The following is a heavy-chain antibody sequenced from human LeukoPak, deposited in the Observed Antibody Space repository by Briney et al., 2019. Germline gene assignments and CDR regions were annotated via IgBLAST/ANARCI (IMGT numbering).Heavy chain of an antibody. Sequence: GSLRLSCAASGFTFNSYSMNWVRQAPGKGLEWVSSISGSNSYIYYADSMKGRFTISRDNAKNSLYLQMNSLRAEDTAVYYCARDPVRESNDYWGQGTLVTVSS. V-gene: IGHV3-21*01. J-gene: IGHJ4*02. CDR1: GFTFNSYS. CDR3: ARDPVRESNDY. CDR2: ISGSNSYI. D-gene: IGHD2-2*01.